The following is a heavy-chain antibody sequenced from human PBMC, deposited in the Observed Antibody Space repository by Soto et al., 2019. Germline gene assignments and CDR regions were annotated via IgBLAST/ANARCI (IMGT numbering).Heavy chain of an antibody. Sequence: EVQLVETGGGLIQPGGSLRLSCLASGFSVTTNYIIWVRQPQGKGLEWVSTTFTGGSTHYADSVKGRFSISRDHSKNTVYLQMNNLRVEDTAVYYCEKKLPSSTRGWAFGMDVWGQGTTVAVSS. CDR1: GFSVTTNY. CDR3: EKKLPSSTRGWAFGMDV. CDR2: TFTGGST. D-gene: IGHD1-26*01. V-gene: IGHV3-53*02. J-gene: IGHJ6*02.